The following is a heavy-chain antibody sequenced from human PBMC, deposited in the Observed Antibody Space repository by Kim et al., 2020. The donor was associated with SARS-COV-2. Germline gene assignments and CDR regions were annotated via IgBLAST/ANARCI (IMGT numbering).Heavy chain of an antibody. J-gene: IGHJ4*02. CDR1: GFSFSSHA. CDR2: ISGSGDAT. V-gene: IGHV3-23*01. CDR3: ANPLGYGGTNTCYSFDG. Sequence: GGSLRLSCAASGFSFSSHAMSWVRQTPGKRLEWISAISGSGDATYYADSVKGRFTVSRDNSKNTLYLQMNSLRAEDTAVYYCANPLGYGGTNTCYSFDGCGRRTRVTVSS. D-gene: IGHD2-21*02.